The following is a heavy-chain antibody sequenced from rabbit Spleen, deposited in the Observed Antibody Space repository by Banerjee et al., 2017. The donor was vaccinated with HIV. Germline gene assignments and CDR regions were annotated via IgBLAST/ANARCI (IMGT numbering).Heavy chain of an antibody. CDR2: IAGGSSAFT. Sequence: QSLEESGGDLAKPGASLTLTCTALGFSFISSNYIAWAPQAPGKGLEWIACIAGGSSAFTYSATWAKGRFTCSKTSSTTVTLQMTSLTAADTATYFCARDAGSSFSSYGMDLWGPGTLVTVS. CDR3: ARDAGSSFSSYGMDL. V-gene: IGHV1S40*01. CDR1: GFSFISSNY. J-gene: IGHJ6*01. D-gene: IGHD8-1*01.